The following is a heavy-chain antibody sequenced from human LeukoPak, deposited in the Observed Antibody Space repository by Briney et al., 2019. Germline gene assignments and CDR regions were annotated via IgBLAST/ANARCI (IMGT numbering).Heavy chain of an antibody. J-gene: IGHJ4*02. D-gene: IGHD2-21*02. Sequence: GRSLRLSCAASGFTFSSYAMHWVRQAPGKGLEWVAVISYDGSNKYYADSVKGRFTISRDNSKNTLYLQMNSLRAEDTAVYYCARAFTRGVVTAVSDYWGQGTLVTVSS. CDR3: ARAFTRGVVTAVSDY. CDR1: GFTFSSYA. V-gene: IGHV3-30-3*01. CDR2: ISYDGSNK.